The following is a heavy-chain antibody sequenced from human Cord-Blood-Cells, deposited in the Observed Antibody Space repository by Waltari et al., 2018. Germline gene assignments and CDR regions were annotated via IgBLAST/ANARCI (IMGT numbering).Heavy chain of an antibody. Sequence: QVQLQQWGAGLLKPSETLSLTCAVYGGSLCGYYWSWIGQPPGKGLEWIGEINHSGSTNYNPSLKSRVTISVDTSKNQFSLKLSSVTAADTAVYYCARGVAAAGSPYFDYWGQGTLVTVSS. J-gene: IGHJ4*02. D-gene: IGHD6-13*01. CDR1: GGSLCGYY. V-gene: IGHV4-34*01. CDR2: INHSGST. CDR3: ARGVAAAGSPYFDY.